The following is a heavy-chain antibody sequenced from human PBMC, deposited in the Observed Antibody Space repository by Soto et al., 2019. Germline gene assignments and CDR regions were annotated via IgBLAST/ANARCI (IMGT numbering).Heavy chain of an antibody. Sequence: GGSLRLSCAASGFTFSSYSMNWVRQAPGKGLEWVSSISSSSSYIYYADSVKGRFTISRDNAKNSLYLQMNSLRAEDTAVYYCARAGKQWLVWRRDDAFDIWGQGTMVTVSS. CDR2: ISSSSSYI. D-gene: IGHD6-19*01. CDR1: GFTFSSYS. J-gene: IGHJ3*02. V-gene: IGHV3-21*01. CDR3: ARAGKQWLVWRRDDAFDI.